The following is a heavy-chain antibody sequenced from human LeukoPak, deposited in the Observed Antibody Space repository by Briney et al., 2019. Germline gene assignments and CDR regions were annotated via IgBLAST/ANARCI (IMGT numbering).Heavy chain of an antibody. CDR1: GGTFSSNA. J-gene: IGHJ5*02. D-gene: IGHD2-2*01. CDR2: IIPLFGTT. V-gene: IGHV1-69*13. Sequence: SVKVSCKASGGTFSSNAISWVRQAPGQGHEWMGGIIPLFGTTNYAQKFQGRVTISADESTSTAYMELNSLRSEDTAVYYCARVVVVVPIGGLGWFDPWGQGTLVTVSS. CDR3: ARVVVVVPIGGLGWFDP.